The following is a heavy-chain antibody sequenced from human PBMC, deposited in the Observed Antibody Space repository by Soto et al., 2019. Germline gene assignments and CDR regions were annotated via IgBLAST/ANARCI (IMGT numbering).Heavy chain of an antibody. CDR1: GYTFTTYY. CDR2: INPNGGST. Sequence: QVQLVQSGAEVKRPGASVKVSCKASGYTFTTYYMHWVRQAPGQGLEWLGIINPNGGSTTYAQKLQGRVTRSRDRSTSTVYVERSRLRCGDTAVYYWARGGYCSGGTCFHGNCDYWGQGTLVTVSA. CDR3: ARGGYCSGGTCFHGNCDY. D-gene: IGHD2-15*01. V-gene: IGHV1-46*04. J-gene: IGHJ4*02.